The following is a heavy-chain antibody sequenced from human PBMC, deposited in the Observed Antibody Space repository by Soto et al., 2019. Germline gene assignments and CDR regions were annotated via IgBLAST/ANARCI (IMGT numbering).Heavy chain of an antibody. CDR3: AGDYRTYSSGPTYFDY. Sequence: GGSLRLSCAASGFTFSSYEMNWVSQAPGKGLEWVSYISSSGSTIYYADSVKGRFTISRDNAKNSLYLQMNSLRAEDTAVYYCAGDYRTYSSGPTYFDYWGQGTLVTVSS. CDR1: GFTFSSYE. CDR2: ISSSGSTI. V-gene: IGHV3-48*03. D-gene: IGHD6-19*01. J-gene: IGHJ4*02.